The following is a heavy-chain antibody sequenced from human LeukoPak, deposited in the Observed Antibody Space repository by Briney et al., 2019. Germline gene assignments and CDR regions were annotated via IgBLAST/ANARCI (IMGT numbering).Heavy chain of an antibody. D-gene: IGHD3-22*01. CDR2: IYYSGST. CDR3: ARRRDYYDSRGYYAFDI. Sequence: SETLSLTCTVSGGSTSSSTYYWDWIRQPPGKGLEWIGNIYYSGSTNYNPSLKSRVTISVDTSKNQFSLKLNSVTAADTAVYYCARRRDYYDSRGYYAFDIWGHGTMVTVSS. CDR1: GGSTSSSTYY. V-gene: IGHV4-39*07. J-gene: IGHJ3*02.